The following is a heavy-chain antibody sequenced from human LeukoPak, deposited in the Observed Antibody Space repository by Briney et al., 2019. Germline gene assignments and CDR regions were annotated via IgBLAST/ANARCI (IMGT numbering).Heavy chain of an antibody. CDR1: GFTFSSYG. CDR3: AKERWLLLRGLLDY. Sequence: GRSLRLSCAASGFTFSSYGMHWVRQAPGKGLEWVAVISYDGSNKYYADSVKGRFTISRDNSKNTLYLQMNSLRAEDTAVYYCAKERWLLLRGLLDYWGQGTLVTVSS. J-gene: IGHJ4*02. CDR2: ISYDGSNK. V-gene: IGHV3-30*18. D-gene: IGHD3-22*01.